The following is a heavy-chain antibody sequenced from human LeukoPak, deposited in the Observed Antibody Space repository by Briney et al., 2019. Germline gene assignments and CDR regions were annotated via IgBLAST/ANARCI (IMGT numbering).Heavy chain of an antibody. V-gene: IGHV3-30*18. CDR1: GFTFSSYG. D-gene: IGHD6-19*01. J-gene: IGHJ4*02. Sequence: GGSLRLSCAASGFTFSSYGMHWVRQAPGKGLEWVAVISYDGSNKYYADFVKGRFTISRDNSKNTLYLQMNSLRAEDTAVYYCAKDPQWLGPYYFDYWGQGTLVTVSS. CDR3: AKDPQWLGPYYFDY. CDR2: ISYDGSNK.